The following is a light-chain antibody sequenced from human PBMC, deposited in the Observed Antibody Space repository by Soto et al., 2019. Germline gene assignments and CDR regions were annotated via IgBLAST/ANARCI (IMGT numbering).Light chain of an antibody. CDR1: QSVGKY. V-gene: IGKV3-11*01. CDR3: QQRSDWPPLT. Sequence: EIVMTQSPATLSLSPGERATLSCRASQSVGKYLAWYQQKPGQAPRLLIYDTSNRATDIPARFSGSGSGTDFTLTISSLEPEDFAVYYCQQRSDWPPLTCGGGTKVDIK. J-gene: IGKJ4*01. CDR2: DTS.